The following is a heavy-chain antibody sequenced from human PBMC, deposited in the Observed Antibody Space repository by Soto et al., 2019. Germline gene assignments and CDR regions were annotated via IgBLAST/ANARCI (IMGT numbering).Heavy chain of an antibody. CDR1: GYIFTNYG. V-gene: IGHV1-18*01. CDR2: INTYNDNT. D-gene: IGHD6-13*01. Sequence: GASVKVSCKASGYIFTNYGINWVRQAPGQGLEWMGWINTYNDNTNFAQRLQGRVTMTTEASTSTAYMELRSLRSDDTAVYYCARGSSPVDFDYWGQGTLVTVSS. CDR3: ARGSSPVDFDY. J-gene: IGHJ4*02.